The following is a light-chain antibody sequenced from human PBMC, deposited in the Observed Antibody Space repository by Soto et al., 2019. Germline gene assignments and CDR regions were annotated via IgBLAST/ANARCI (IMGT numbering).Light chain of an antibody. CDR1: QSVSSN. Sequence: EIVLTQSPDTLSLSPGERATLSCRASQSVSSNLAWYQQKPGQAPSLLIYGAFTRATGIPARFTAGGSGTEFTLTISSLQSDDLAVYYCQQYDKWPRTFGQGTKVDIK. CDR2: GAF. J-gene: IGKJ1*01. CDR3: QQYDKWPRT. V-gene: IGKV3-15*01.